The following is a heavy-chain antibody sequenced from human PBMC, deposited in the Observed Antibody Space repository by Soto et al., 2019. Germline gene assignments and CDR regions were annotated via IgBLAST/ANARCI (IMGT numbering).Heavy chain of an antibody. D-gene: IGHD2-2*01. CDR3: ARGASRYCISTSCATPF. V-gene: IGHV4-34*01. CDR1: GGSFSGYY. Sequence: SETLSLTCAVYGGSFSGYYWTWIRQPPGTGLEWIGEINHSGSTNYNPSLKSRVTISVDTSKNQFSLKLSSVTAADTAVYYCARGASRYCISTSCATPFWGQGTLVTVSS. CDR2: INHSGST. J-gene: IGHJ4*02.